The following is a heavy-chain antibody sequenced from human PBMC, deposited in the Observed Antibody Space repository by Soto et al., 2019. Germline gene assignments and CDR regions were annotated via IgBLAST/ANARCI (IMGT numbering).Heavy chain of an antibody. CDR1: GFTFTDYW. CDR3: ARETYRGFYFDY. D-gene: IGHD4-4*01. V-gene: IGHV3-74*01. CDR2: ISSDGSRT. J-gene: IGHJ4*02. Sequence: AGGSLRLSCAASGFTFTDYWTHWVRQAPGKGLVWVSRISSDGSRTSYADSVTGRFTISRDNAKNTLYLQMNSLRVEDTALYYCARETYRGFYFDYWGQGTLVTVSS.